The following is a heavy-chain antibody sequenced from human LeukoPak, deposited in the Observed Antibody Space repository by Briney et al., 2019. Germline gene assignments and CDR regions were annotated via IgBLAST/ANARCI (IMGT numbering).Heavy chain of an antibody. CDR3: ASLEGRDGYYFDY. Sequence: GGSLTLSCAVSGFTVSSNYMSWVRQAPGKGLEWVSVIYSGGSTYYADSVKGRFTISRDNSKNTLYLQMNSLRAEDTAVYYCASLEGRDGYYFDYWGQGTLVTVSS. CDR2: IYSGGST. J-gene: IGHJ4*02. CDR1: GFTVSSNY. V-gene: IGHV3-53*01. D-gene: IGHD5-24*01.